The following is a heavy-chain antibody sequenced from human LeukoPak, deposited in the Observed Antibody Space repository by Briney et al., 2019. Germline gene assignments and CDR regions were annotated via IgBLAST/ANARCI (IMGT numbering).Heavy chain of an antibody. CDR3: PKDASRGSYYDFCSGYYTWFDP. V-gene: IGHV3-23*01. CDR1: GFTFSSYA. Sequence: GGSLRLSCAASGFTFSSYAMSWVRQAPGKGLEWVSDISGSGGSTYYADFVKGRFTIVRDNSKKTLYVQMNSLRAEETAVYYCPKDASRGSYYDFCSGYYTWFDPWGQGTLVTVSS. CDR2: ISGSGGST. J-gene: IGHJ5*02. D-gene: IGHD3-3*01.